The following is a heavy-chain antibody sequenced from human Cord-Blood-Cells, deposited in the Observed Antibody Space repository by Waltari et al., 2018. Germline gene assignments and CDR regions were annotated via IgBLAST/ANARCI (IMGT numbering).Heavy chain of an antibody. Sequence: QVQLQESGPGLVKPSETLSLTCTVSGGSISSYYWSWIRQPAGKGLEWIGRIYTSGSTHYHPSLKSRVTMSVDTSKNQFSLKLSSVTAADTAVYYCARDWGIAAAGTWVGYYMDVWGKGTTVTVSS. V-gene: IGHV4-4*07. J-gene: IGHJ6*03. CDR2: IYTSGST. CDR3: ARDWGIAAAGTWVGYYMDV. D-gene: IGHD6-13*01. CDR1: GGSISSYY.